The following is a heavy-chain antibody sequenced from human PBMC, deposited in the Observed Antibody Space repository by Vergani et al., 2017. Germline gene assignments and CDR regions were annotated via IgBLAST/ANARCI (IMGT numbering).Heavy chain of an antibody. J-gene: IGHJ4*02. V-gene: IGHV2-5*08. CDR3: AHTRRAWLLYAYYFDY. D-gene: IGHD3-3*01. Sequence: QVTLRESGPALVKPTQTLTLTCTFSGFSLSTSGMCVSWIRQPPGKALEWLALIYWNDDKRYSPSLKSRLTITKDTSKNQVVLTMTNMDPVDTATYYCAHTRRAWLLYAYYFDYWGQGTLVTVSS. CDR2: IYWNDDK. CDR1: GFSLSTSGMC.